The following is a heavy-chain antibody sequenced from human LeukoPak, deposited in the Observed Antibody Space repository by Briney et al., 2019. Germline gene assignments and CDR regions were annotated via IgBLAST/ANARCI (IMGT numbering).Heavy chain of an antibody. CDR3: AKRDNNDYYTGLHVFDI. J-gene: IGHJ3*02. V-gene: IGHV3-9*01. Sequence: GGSLRLSCAASGFTFDDYAMHWVRQAPGKGLEWVSGISWNSGSIGYADSVKGRFTISRDNSKNTLDLQMNGLRAEDTAVYFCAKRDNNDYYTGLHVFDIWGQGTMVTVSS. CDR2: ISWNSGSI. CDR1: GFTFDDYA. D-gene: IGHD3-22*01.